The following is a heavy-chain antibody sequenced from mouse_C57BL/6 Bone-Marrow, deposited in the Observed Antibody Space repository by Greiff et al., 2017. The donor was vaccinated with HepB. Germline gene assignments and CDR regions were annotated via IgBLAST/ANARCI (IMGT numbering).Heavy chain of an antibody. J-gene: IGHJ3*01. Sequence: VQLQESGAELVKPGASVKLSCKASGYTFTEYTIHWVKQRSGQGLEWIGWFYPGSGSMKYNEKFKDKATLTADKSSSTAYMELSRLTSEDSAVYFCARDENRCYGSWAWFAYWGQGTPVTVSA. V-gene: IGHV1-62-2*01. CDR2: FYPGSGSM. CDR3: ARDENRCYGSWAWFAY. D-gene: IGHD1-1*01. CDR1: GYTFTEYT.